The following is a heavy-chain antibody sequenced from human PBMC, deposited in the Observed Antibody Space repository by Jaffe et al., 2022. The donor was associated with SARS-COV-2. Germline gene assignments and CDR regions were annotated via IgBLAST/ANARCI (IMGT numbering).Heavy chain of an antibody. CDR1: GYTFTGYY. CDR3: ARDLCIAAAGTTGCAFDI. V-gene: IGHV1-2*06. CDR2: INPNSGGT. D-gene: IGHD6-13*01. J-gene: IGHJ3*02. Sequence: QVQLVQSGAEVKKPGASVKVSCKASGYTFTGYYMHWVRQAPGQGLEWMGRINPNSGGTNYAQKFQGRVTMTRDTSISTAYMELSRLRSDDTAVYYCARDLCIAAAGTTGCAFDIWGQGTMVTVSS.